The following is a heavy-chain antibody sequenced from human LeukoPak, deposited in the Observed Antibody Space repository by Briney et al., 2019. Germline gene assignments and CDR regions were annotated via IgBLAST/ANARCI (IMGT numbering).Heavy chain of an antibody. CDR3: TRHGDSGSY. Sequence: PGGSLKLSCAASGFTFSGSAMHWVRQASGKGLEWVGRIRSKPKSYATAYAASVKGRFTISRDDSKNTAYLQMNSLKTEGTAVYYCTRHGDSGSYWGQGTLVTVSS. CDR2: IRSKPKSYAT. J-gene: IGHJ4*02. V-gene: IGHV3-73*01. D-gene: IGHD1-26*01. CDR1: GFTFSGSA.